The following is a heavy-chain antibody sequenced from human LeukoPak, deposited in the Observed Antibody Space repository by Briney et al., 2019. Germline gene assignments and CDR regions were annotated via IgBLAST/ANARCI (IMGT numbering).Heavy chain of an antibody. V-gene: IGHV3-30*03. Sequence: GGSLRLSCAASGFIFSTYGMHWVRQAPGKGLEWVAVISYDGSNKYYADSVKGRFTISRDNSKNTLYLQMNSLRAEDTAVYYCARDVGCSGGSCYSGLDVWGQGTTVTVSS. CDR2: ISYDGSNK. CDR3: ARDVGCSGGSCYSGLDV. D-gene: IGHD2-15*01. J-gene: IGHJ6*02. CDR1: GFIFSTYG.